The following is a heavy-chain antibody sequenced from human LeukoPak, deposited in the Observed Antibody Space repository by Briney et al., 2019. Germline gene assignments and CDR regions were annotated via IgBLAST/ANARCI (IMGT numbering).Heavy chain of an antibody. D-gene: IGHD5-18*01. CDR2: ISYDGSNK. Sequence: GGSLRLSCAASGFTFSGYAIHWVRQAPGKGLEWVAVISYDGSNKFYADSVKGRFTISRDNSNNTLYLQMNSLRAEDTAIYYCARVGRGYSFKVYYFDYWGQGTLVTVSS. CDR1: GFTFSGYA. CDR3: ARVGRGYSFKVYYFDY. J-gene: IGHJ4*02. V-gene: IGHV3-30*04.